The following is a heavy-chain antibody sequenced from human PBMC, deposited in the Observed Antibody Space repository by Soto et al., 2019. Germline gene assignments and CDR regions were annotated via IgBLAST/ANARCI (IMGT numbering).Heavy chain of an antibody. CDR3: TRDASRDSSARGWFDP. D-gene: IGHD6-13*01. V-gene: IGHV3-21*01. J-gene: IGHJ5*02. CDR1: GFTFRSFT. Sequence: GGSLRLSCAASGFTFRSFTMNWVRQAPGKGLEWVSTISSNSAFIYYTDALRGRFTISRDNAKNSLHLQMNSLRAEDTAVYYCTRDASRDSSARGWFDPWGPGTLVTVSS. CDR2: ISSNSAFI.